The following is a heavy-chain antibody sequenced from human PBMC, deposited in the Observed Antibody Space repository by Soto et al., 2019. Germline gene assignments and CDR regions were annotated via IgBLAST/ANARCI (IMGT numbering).Heavy chain of an antibody. D-gene: IGHD2-21*02. CDR3: ARDHEVVTAIRTAGGLYY. CDR2: INHSGST. CDR1: GGSFSGYY. J-gene: IGHJ4*02. V-gene: IGHV4-34*01. Sequence: LSLTCAVYGGSFSGYYWSWIRQPPGKGLEWIGEINHSGSTNYNPSLKSRVTISVDTSKNQFSLKLSSVTAADTAVYYCARDHEVVTAIRTAGGLYYWGQGTLVTVPQ.